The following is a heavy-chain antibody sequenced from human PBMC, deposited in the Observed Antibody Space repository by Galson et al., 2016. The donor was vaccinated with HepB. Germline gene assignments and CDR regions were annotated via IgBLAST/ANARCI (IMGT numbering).Heavy chain of an antibody. CDR3: TREGLWFGELSGYFHY. V-gene: IGHV1-18*01. D-gene: IGHD3-10*01. Sequence: SVKVSCKASGYTFSNYGMNWVRQAPGQGLEWMGWISAYNGNTNYALNFQGRVTMTTDTSTRTAYMELRSLTYDDTAVYYCTREGLWFGELSGYFHYWGQGTLVTVSS. CDR2: ISAYNGNT. CDR1: GYTFSNYG. J-gene: IGHJ4*02.